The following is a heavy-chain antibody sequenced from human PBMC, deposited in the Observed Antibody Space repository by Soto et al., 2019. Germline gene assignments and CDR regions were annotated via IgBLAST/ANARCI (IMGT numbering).Heavy chain of an antibody. Sequence: QVHLLQSAAEVKKPGFSVTVSCKVSGGGFTNYSLNWVRHSPGQGLEWLRGIIPIHNTSNSSEKFVGRLSVTQDFASSTVYMHVSGLISGDTATDYCASWSAWNHLYSHGMDVWGHGNTVGVSS. J-gene: IGHJ6*02. V-gene: IGHV1-69*16. CDR2: IIPIHNTS. D-gene: IGHD1-1*01. CDR1: GGGFTNYS. CDR3: ASWSAWNHLYSHGMDV.